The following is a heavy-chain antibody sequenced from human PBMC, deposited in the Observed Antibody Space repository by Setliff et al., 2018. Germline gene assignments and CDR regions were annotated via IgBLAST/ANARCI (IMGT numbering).Heavy chain of an antibody. CDR1: GFSFSGYY. CDR3: AKDGVFYAMDV. V-gene: IGHV3-11*04. Sequence: PGGSLRLSCAASGFSFSGYYMSWVRQAPGKGLEWISKISGNGITIYYADSVRGRFTISRDNAKSSLYLQMNSLRAEDTALYYCAKDGVFYAMDVWGHGTTVTVSS. CDR2: ISGNGITI. J-gene: IGHJ6*02. D-gene: IGHD3-10*01.